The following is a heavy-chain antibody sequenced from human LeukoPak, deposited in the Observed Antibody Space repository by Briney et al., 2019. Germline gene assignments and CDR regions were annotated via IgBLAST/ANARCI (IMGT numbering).Heavy chain of an antibody. CDR1: GYTFTSYG. Sequence: ASVKVSCKASGYTFTSYGISWVRHAPGQGLEWMGWISAYNGNTNYAQKLQGRVTMTTDTSTSTAYMELRSLRSDDTAVYYCAREKDCSGGSCYPPEGYYYGMDVWGQGTTVAV. D-gene: IGHD2-15*01. J-gene: IGHJ6*02. CDR3: AREKDCSGGSCYPPEGYYYGMDV. CDR2: ISAYNGNT. V-gene: IGHV1-18*01.